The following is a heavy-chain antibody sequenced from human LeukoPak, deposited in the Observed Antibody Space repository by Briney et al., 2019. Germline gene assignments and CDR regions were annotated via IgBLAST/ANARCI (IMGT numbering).Heavy chain of an antibody. CDR1: GFTFSNDW. V-gene: IGHV3-15*01. J-gene: IGHJ4*02. CDR3: AKGRKLREIFGVVIIPQYPLKFDY. Sequence: GGSLRLSCAASGFTFSNDWMNWVRQVPGKGLEWVGRIKSKTDGGTTDYAAPVKGRFTISRDDSKNTLYLQMNSLRAEDTAVYYCAKGRKLREIFGVVIIPQYPLKFDYWGQGTLVTVSS. D-gene: IGHD3-3*01. CDR2: IKSKTDGGTT.